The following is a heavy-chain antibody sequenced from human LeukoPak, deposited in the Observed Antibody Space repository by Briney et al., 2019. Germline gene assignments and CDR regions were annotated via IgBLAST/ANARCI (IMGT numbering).Heavy chain of an antibody. CDR2: IGSSGNYI. CDR1: GFTFSSYS. CDR3: ARTHVADDITMPG. Sequence: GRSLRLSCAASGFTFSSYSMNWVRQAPGKGLEWVSCIGSSGNYIYYADSVKGRFTISRDNAKNSLYLLMNSLRAEDTAVYYCARTHVADDITMPGWGQGTLVTVSS. J-gene: IGHJ4*02. D-gene: IGHD3-10*01. V-gene: IGHV3-21*01.